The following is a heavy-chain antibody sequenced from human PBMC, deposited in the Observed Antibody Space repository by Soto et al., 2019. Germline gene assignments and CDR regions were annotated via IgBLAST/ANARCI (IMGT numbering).Heavy chain of an antibody. V-gene: IGHV1-8*01. J-gene: IGHJ5*02. D-gene: IGHD3-22*01. CDR1: GYTFNNYD. Sequence: GASVKVSCKASGYTFNNYDVNWARQAPGQGLEWMGWINPTSANTGYAQKFQGRVTITRDTSTSTSYMELSGLTSEDTAVYYCARVTTTFVWFDPWGQGTLVTVSS. CDR2: INPTSANT. CDR3: ARVTTTFVWFDP.